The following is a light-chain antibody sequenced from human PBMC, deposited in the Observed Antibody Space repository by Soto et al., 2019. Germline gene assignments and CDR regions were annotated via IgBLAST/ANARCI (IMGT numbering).Light chain of an antibody. J-gene: IGKJ4*01. CDR2: GAS. V-gene: IGKV3-20*01. Sequence: EIVFTQSPGTLSLPPGERATLSCRASHSVSSSYLAWYQQKPGQAPRLLIYGASSRATGIPDRFSGSGSGTDFTLTISSLQSDDFAVYYCQQYNDWPPLTFGGGTKVDI. CDR1: HSVSSSY. CDR3: QQYNDWPPLT.